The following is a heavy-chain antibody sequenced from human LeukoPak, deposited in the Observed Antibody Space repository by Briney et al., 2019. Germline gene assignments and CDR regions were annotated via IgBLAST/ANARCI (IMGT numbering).Heavy chain of an antibody. Sequence: GGSLRLSCAASGITFSSLGMSWVRLAPGKGLEWVSGISRGGGSTNYADSVKGRFTISRDNSKNTVYLQMNSLRAEDTAVYYCAKGQYYFDYWGQGTLVTVSS. CDR3: AKGQYYFDY. CDR1: GITFSSLG. V-gene: IGHV3-23*01. J-gene: IGHJ4*02. CDR2: ISRGGGST. D-gene: IGHD4-11*01.